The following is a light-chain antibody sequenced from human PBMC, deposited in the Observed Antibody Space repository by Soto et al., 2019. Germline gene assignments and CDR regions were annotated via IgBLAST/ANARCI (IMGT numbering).Light chain of an antibody. CDR3: NSFRGSPLYV. V-gene: IGLV2-14*01. J-gene: IGLJ1*01. Sequence: QSVLSQPASVSGSHGQTITISCTGPSSDVGGYNAVSWYQHHPGKAPKLIIYEVTHRPSGVSDRFSASKSGNTDSLTISGLQAEDEADYYCNSFRGSPLYVFGPGTKVTVL. CDR1: SSDVGGYNA. CDR2: EVT.